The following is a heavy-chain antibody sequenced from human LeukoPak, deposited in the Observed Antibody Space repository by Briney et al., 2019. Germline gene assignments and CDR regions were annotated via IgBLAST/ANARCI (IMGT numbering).Heavy chain of an antibody. J-gene: IGHJ4*02. CDR2: INHSGST. V-gene: IGHV4-34*01. CDR1: GGSFSGYY. CDR3: ARVDVGSSSWEALDY. Sequence: PSETLSLTCAVYGGSFSGYYWSWIRQPPGKGLEWIREINHSGSTNYNPSLKSRVTISVDTSKNQFSLKLSSVTAADTAVYYCARVDVGSSSWEALDYWGQGTLVTVSS. D-gene: IGHD6-13*01.